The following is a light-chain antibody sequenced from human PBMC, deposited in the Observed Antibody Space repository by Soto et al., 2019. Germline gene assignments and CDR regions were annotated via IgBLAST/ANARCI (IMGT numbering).Light chain of an antibody. CDR1: QSLLHTDGYNY. Sequence: DIVMTQSPLSLPVTPGEPASISCRSSQSLLHTDGYNYLDWFLQKPGQSPQLLIYVASNRASGVPDRFSGSGSGTDFTLKISRVEAEDVGVYYCMQSLQTPRTFGQGTKVEIK. CDR2: VAS. CDR3: MQSLQTPRT. V-gene: IGKV2-28*01. J-gene: IGKJ1*01.